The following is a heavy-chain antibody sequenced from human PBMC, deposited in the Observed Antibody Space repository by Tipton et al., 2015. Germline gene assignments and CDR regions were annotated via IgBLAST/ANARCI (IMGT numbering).Heavy chain of an antibody. J-gene: IGHJ5*02. D-gene: IGHD3-9*01. V-gene: IGHV1-2*02. CDR1: GYIFNGYY. Sequence: QSGPEVKQPGASVKVSRKASGYIFNGYYIHWVRQAPGQGLEWMGWINPDSGDTDYGQKFKGRVSMTRDTSISTAYMELSRLTSDDTAVYYCARGGPTIWNWFDPWGQGTLVTVSS. CDR2: INPDSGDT. CDR3: ARGGPTIWNWFDP.